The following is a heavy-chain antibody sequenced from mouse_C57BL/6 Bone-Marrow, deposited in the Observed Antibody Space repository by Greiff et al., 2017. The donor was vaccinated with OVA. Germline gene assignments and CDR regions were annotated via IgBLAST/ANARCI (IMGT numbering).Heavy chain of an antibody. CDR3: VRHWYGYDGGFAY. J-gene: IGHJ3*01. Sequence: EVMLVESGGGLVQPKGSLKLSCAASGFSFNTYAMNWVRQAPGKGLEWVARIRSNSNNYATYYADSVKDRFTISRDDSESMLYLQMNNVKTEDTAMYYCVRHWYGYDGGFAYWGQGTLVTVSA. V-gene: IGHV10-1*01. CDR2: IRSNSNNYAT. D-gene: IGHD2-2*01. CDR1: GFSFNTYA.